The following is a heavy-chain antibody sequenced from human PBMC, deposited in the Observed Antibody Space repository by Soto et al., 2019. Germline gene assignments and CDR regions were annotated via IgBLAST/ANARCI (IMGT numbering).Heavy chain of an antibody. CDR2: IYYSGST. J-gene: IGHJ4*02. CDR3: ARHWGYGDLHFDY. D-gene: IGHD4-17*01. CDR1: GGSISSYY. V-gene: IGHV4-59*08. Sequence: SETLSLTCTVSGGSISSYYWSWIRQPPGKGLEWIGYIYYSGSTNYNPSLKSRVTISVDTSKNQFSLKLSSVTAADTAVYYCARHWGYGDLHFDYWGQGTLVTVSS.